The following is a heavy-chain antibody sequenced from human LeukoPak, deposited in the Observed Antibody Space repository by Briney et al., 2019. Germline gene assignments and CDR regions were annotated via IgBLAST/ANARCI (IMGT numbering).Heavy chain of an antibody. J-gene: IGHJ4*02. CDR3: FQDGYAISCSGSTFAS. V-gene: IGHV3-9*03. CDR1: GFTFRSYS. D-gene: IGHD2-15*01. Sequence: PGGSLRLSCAASGFTFRSYSLNWLRQAPGKGRTGVYSITSNRGYVAYAAFLKGRFSIASSNAKDSVYLQMNSLNTEDLAVYYCFQDGYAISCSGSTFASWGQGTLVTVSS. CDR2: ITSNRGYV.